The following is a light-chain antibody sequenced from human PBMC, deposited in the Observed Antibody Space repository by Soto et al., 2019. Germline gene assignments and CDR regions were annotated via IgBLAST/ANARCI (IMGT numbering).Light chain of an antibody. CDR2: GAS. CDR1: QSVGSN. V-gene: IGKV3-15*01. Sequence: EIVMTQSPATLSVSPGERATLSCWASQSVGSNLAWYQKKPGQAPRLLIYGASTRAAGIPARFSGSGSGTEFTLTISSLQSEDFAVYSCQQYNNWPPWTFDQGTKVEIK. CDR3: QQYNNWPPWT. J-gene: IGKJ1*01.